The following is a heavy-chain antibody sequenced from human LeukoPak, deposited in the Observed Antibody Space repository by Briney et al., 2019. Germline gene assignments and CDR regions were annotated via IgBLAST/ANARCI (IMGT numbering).Heavy chain of an antibody. CDR3: ARALELKYYYGMDV. J-gene: IGHJ6*02. Sequence: ASVEVSCKASGGTFSSYAISWVRQAPGQGLEWMGRIIPILGIANYAQKFQGRVTITADKSTSTAYMELSSLRSEDTAVYYCARALELKYYYGMDVWGQGTTVTVSS. D-gene: IGHD1-26*01. CDR2: IIPILGIA. CDR1: GGTFSSYA. V-gene: IGHV1-69*04.